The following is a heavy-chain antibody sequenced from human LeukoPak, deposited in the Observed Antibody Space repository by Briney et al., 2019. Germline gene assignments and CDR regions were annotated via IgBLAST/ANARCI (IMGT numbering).Heavy chain of an antibody. CDR2: INPNSGGT. J-gene: IGHJ4*02. Sequence: ASVKVSCKASGYTFTSYYMHWVRQAPGQGLEWMGWINPNSGGTDYAQKFQGWVTMTRDTSISTAYMELSRLRSDDTAVYYCARERVRGYSGYGLGYWGQGTLVTVSS. D-gene: IGHD5-12*01. CDR1: GYTFTSYY. CDR3: ARERVRGYSGYGLGY. V-gene: IGHV1-2*04.